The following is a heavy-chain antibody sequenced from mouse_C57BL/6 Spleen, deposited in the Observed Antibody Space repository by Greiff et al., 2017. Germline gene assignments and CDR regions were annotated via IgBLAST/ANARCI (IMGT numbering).Heavy chain of an antibody. CDR1: GFTFTDYY. Sequence: VQLKESGGGLVQPGGSLSLSCAASGFTFTDYYMSWVRQPPGKALEWLGFIRNKANGYTTEYSASVKGRFTISRDNSQSILYLQMNALRAEDSATYYCASFGSSYDYWGQGTTLTVSS. D-gene: IGHD1-1*01. CDR2: IRNKANGYTT. CDR3: ASFGSSYDY. V-gene: IGHV7-3*01. J-gene: IGHJ2*01.